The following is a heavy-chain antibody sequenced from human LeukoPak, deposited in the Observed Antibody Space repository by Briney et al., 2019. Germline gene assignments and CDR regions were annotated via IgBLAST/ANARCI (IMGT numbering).Heavy chain of an antibody. D-gene: IGHD6-19*01. J-gene: IGHJ4*02. CDR2: ISYDGSNK. V-gene: IGHV3-30*18. CDR1: GFTFSSYG. CDR3: AKDGSSDEYSSGFDY. Sequence: GGSLRLSCAASGFTFSSYGMHWVRQAPGKGLEWVAVISYDGSNKYYADSVKGRFTISRDNSKNTLYLQMNSLRGEDTAVYYCAKDGSSDEYSSGFDYWGQGTLVTVSS.